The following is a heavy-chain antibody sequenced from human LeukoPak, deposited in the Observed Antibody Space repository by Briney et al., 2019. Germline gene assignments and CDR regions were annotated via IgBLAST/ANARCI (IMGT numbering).Heavy chain of an antibody. CDR3: ARRGAVATAPYYYYYMDV. Sequence: PSETLSLTCAVYGGSFSGYYWSWIRQPPGKGLEWIGEINHSGSTNYNPSLKSRVTISVDTSKNQFSLKLSSVTAADTAVYYCARRGAVATAPYYYYYMDVWGKGTTVTISS. D-gene: IGHD5-12*01. J-gene: IGHJ6*03. CDR2: INHSGST. CDR1: GGSFSGYY. V-gene: IGHV4-34*01.